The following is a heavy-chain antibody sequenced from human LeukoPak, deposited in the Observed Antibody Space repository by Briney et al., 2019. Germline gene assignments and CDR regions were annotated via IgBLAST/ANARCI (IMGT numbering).Heavy chain of an antibody. CDR3: ANLDCGGDCYSDS. CDR2: ISYDGSNK. Sequence: GGSLRLSCAASGFTFSSYGMHWVRQAPGKGLEWVAVISYDGSNKYPADSVKGRFTISRDNSKNTLFLQMNSLRAEDTAVYYCANLDCGGDCYSDSWGQGTLVTVSS. CDR1: GFTFSSYG. V-gene: IGHV3-30*18. J-gene: IGHJ4*02. D-gene: IGHD2-21*02.